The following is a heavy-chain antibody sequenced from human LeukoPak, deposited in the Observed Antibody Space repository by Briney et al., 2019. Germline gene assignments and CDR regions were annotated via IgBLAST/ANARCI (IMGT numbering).Heavy chain of an antibody. V-gene: IGHV4-39*07. CDR1: GGSISSSSYY. Sequence: SETLSLTCTVSGGSISSSSYYWGWIRQPPGKGLEWIGSIYYSGSTYYNPSLKSRVTISVDTSKNQFSLKLSSVTAADTAVYYCARDLKILRYFDYWGQGTLVTVSS. CDR2: IYYSGST. D-gene: IGHD3-9*01. J-gene: IGHJ4*02. CDR3: ARDLKILRYFDY.